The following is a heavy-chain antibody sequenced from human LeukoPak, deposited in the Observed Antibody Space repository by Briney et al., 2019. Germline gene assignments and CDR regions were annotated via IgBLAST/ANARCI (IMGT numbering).Heavy chain of an antibody. Sequence: GGSLRLSCAASGFTFSSYAMSWVRQAPGKGLEWVSAISGSGGSTYYADSVKGRFTISRDNSKNTLYLQMNSLRAEDTAVYYCATNYYDSSGYYYRSKNLDYWGQGTLVTASS. CDR2: ISGSGGST. D-gene: IGHD3-22*01. CDR3: ATNYYDSSGYYYRSKNLDY. CDR1: GFTFSSYA. V-gene: IGHV3-23*01. J-gene: IGHJ4*02.